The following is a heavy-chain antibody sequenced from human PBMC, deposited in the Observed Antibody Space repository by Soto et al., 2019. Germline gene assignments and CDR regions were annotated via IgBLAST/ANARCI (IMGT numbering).Heavy chain of an antibody. CDR3: ARGGRSGSYLPGWFDY. Sequence: QVQLVESGGGVVQPGRSLRLSCAASGFTFSSYGMHWVRQAPGKGLEWVAVIWYDGSNKYYADSVKGRFTISRDNSKNTLYLQMNCLRAEDTAVYYCARGGRSGSYLPGWFDYWGQGTLVTVSS. D-gene: IGHD1-26*01. CDR1: GFTFSSYG. V-gene: IGHV3-33*01. CDR2: IWYDGSNK. J-gene: IGHJ4*02.